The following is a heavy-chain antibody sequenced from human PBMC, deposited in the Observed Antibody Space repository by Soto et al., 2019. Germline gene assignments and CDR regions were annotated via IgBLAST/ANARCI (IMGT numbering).Heavy chain of an antibody. CDR2: INGGDANT. CDR1: GYTFTSYG. J-gene: IGHJ4*02. V-gene: IGHV1-3*01. D-gene: IGHD3-10*01. CDR3: ARGFDGSADY. Sequence: ASVKVSCKASGYTFTSYGISWMRQAPGQRPEWMGWINGGDANTRYSQNFQGRVTLTRDTSATTAYMQMSSLRSEDTAVYYCARGFDGSADYWGQGTLVTVSS.